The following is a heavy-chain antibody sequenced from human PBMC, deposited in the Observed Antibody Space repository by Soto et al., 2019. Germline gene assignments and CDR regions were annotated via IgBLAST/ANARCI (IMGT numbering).Heavy chain of an antibody. D-gene: IGHD3-10*01. CDR3: ATSTYYYGSGSYYNLKPFDY. V-gene: IGHV3-21*01. CDR2: ISSSSSYI. CDR1: GFTFSSYS. J-gene: IGHJ4*02. Sequence: GGSLRLSCAASGFTFSSYSMNWVRQAPGKGLEWVSSISSSSSYIYYADSLKGRFTISRDNAKNSLYLQVNSLRAEDTAVYYCATSTYYYGSGSYYNLKPFDYWGQGT.